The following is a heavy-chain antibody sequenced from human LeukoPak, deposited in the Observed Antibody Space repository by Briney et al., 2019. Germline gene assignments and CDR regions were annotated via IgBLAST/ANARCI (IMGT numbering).Heavy chain of an antibody. Sequence: GGSLRLSCAASGFTFSSYSMNWVRQAPGKGLEWVSSISSSSSYIYYADSVKGRFTISRDNAKNSLYLQMNSLRAEDTAVYYCARDGYDSSGYYEYWGQGTLVTVSS. CDR2: ISSSSSYI. D-gene: IGHD3-22*01. J-gene: IGHJ4*02. CDR3: ARDGYDSSGYYEY. CDR1: GFTFSSYS. V-gene: IGHV3-21*01.